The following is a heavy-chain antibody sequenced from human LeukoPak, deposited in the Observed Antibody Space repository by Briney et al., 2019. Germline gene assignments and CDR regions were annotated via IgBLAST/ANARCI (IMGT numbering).Heavy chain of an antibody. CDR3: VRVVRYSAYDLMA. J-gene: IGHJ5*02. CDR1: GYSFTSHC. CDR2: IYPGDSDT. D-gene: IGHD5-12*01. Sequence: GESLKISCKGSGYSFTSHCIGWVRHMAPKDLQRMGIIYPGDSDTRYTPSVQGRVTISTDKSISTPYLQWDSLKASDTAMYSCVRVVRYSAYDLMAWGQGTLVTVSS. V-gene: IGHV5-51*01.